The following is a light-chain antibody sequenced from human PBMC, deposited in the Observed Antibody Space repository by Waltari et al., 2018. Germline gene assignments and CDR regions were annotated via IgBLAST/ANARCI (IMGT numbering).Light chain of an antibody. V-gene: IGLV2-11*01. Sequence: QAALTQPRSVSGSPGQSVTISCPGTSIDSGVSNTVSWDQQHPGTAPKRMIYEVSKRPSGVSDRFSGSKSGNTASLTISGLQAEDAADYYCYSYAGSSTFWVFGGGTRLTVL. CDR3: YSYAGSSTFWV. J-gene: IGLJ3*02. CDR1: SIDSGVSNT. CDR2: EVS.